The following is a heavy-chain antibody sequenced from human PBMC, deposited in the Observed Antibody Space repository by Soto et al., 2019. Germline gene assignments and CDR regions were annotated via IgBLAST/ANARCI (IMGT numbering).Heavy chain of an antibody. D-gene: IGHD2-15*01. CDR2: ISYDGSNK. J-gene: IGHJ4*02. CDR1: GFTFSSYA. V-gene: IGHV3-30-3*01. CDR3: ARPVVAATPDY. Sequence: QVQLVESGGGVVQPGRSLRLSCAASGFTFSSYAMHWVRQAPGKGLEWVAVISYDGSNKYYADSVKGRFTISRDNSKNTLYLQMNSLRAEDTVVYYCARPVVAATPDYWGQGTLVTVSS.